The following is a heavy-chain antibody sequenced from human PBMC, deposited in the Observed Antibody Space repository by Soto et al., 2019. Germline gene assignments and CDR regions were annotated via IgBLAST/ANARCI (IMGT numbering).Heavy chain of an antibody. V-gene: IGHV3-53*01. D-gene: IGHD3-10*01. CDR2: IYSGGST. J-gene: IGHJ6*02. CDR3: ARENTKVVDYYGSGSYYNYYYYGMDV. Sequence: GGSLRLSCAASGFTVSSNYMSWVRQAPGKGLEWVSVIYSGGSTYYADSVKGRFTISRDNSKNTLYLQMNSLRAEDTAVYYCARENTKVVDYYGSGSYYNYYYYGMDVWGQGTTVTVSS. CDR1: GFTVSSNY.